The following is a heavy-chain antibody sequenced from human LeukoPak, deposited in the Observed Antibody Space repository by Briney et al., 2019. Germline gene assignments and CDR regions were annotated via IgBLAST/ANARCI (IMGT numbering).Heavy chain of an antibody. Sequence: ASVKVSCKASGYTFTSYYMHWVRQAPGQGLGWMGIINPSGGSTSYPQKFQGRVTMTRDTSTSTVYMELSSLRSEDTAVYYCARGFPPTYCSSTSCYPTNYYYYGMDVWGQGTTVTVSS. J-gene: IGHJ6*02. CDR2: INPSGGST. V-gene: IGHV1-46*01. D-gene: IGHD2-2*01. CDR1: GYTFTSYY. CDR3: ARGFPPTYCSSTSCYPTNYYYYGMDV.